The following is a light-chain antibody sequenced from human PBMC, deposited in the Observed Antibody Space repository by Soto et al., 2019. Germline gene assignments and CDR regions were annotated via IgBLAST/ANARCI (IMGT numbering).Light chain of an antibody. Sequence: EIVLTQSPGTLSLSPGERATLSCRASQSVSSSYLAWYQQKPGQAPRLLIYGASSRATGIPYRFSGSGSGTDFTLTISRLEAEDFAVYYCQQYGSSPLTFGGGTKVEIK. V-gene: IGKV3-20*01. J-gene: IGKJ4*01. CDR3: QQYGSSPLT. CDR2: GAS. CDR1: QSVSSSY.